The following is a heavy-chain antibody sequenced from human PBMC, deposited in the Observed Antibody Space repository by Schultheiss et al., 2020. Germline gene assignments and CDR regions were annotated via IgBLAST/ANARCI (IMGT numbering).Heavy chain of an antibody. Sequence: ASVKVSCKASGYTFTGYYMHWVRQAPGQGLEWMGWISAYNGNTNYAQKLQGRVTMTTDTSTSTAYMELSSLRSEDTAVYYCAREALVMGALDYWGQGTLVTVSS. CDR3: AREALVMGALDY. V-gene: IGHV1-18*04. D-gene: IGHD1-26*01. CDR1: GYTFTGYY. J-gene: IGHJ4*02. CDR2: ISAYNGNT.